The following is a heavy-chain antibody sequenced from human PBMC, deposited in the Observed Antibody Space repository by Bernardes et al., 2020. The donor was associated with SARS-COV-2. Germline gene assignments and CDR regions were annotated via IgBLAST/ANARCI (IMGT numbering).Heavy chain of an antibody. J-gene: IGHJ3*02. CDR1: GDSVNIGSYY. CDR2: IYFRGTT. V-gene: IGHV4-61*01. D-gene: IGHD3-16*01. CDR3: ARNVIRRGNAVDI. Sequence: SEPLSLTCTVSGDSVNIGSYYWSWLRQPPGKGLEWIGYIYFRGTTKYSPSLKSRVTISVDTSKNQLSLKLNSVTAADTAVYFCARNVIRRGNAVDIWGQGTMVTVSS.